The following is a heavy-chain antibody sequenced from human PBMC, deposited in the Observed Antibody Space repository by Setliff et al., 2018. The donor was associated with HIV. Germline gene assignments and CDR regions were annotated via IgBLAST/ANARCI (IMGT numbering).Heavy chain of an antibody. J-gene: IGHJ6*02. Sequence: GESLKISCMGFGYSFTNYWIAWARQMPGKGLEWMGIIYPDDSDTNYSPSFRGQVTMSADKSINTAYLQWSSLKASDTAMYYCASLQPDAVDVWGQGTTVTVSS. CDR3: ASLQPDAVDV. V-gene: IGHV5-51*01. CDR2: IYPDDSDT. CDR1: GYSFTNYW.